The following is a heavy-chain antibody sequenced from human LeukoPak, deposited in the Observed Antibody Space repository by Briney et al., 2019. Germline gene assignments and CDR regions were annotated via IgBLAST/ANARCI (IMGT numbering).Heavy chain of an antibody. Sequence: GGSLRLSCAASGFTVSSNYMSWVRQAPGKGLEWVSVIYSGGSTYYADSVKGRLTISRDNSKNTLYLQMNSLRAEDTAVYYCAREIKGYFDYWGQGTLVTVSS. V-gene: IGHV3-53*01. CDR2: IYSGGST. D-gene: IGHD3-16*01. CDR3: AREIKGYFDY. J-gene: IGHJ4*02. CDR1: GFTVSSNY.